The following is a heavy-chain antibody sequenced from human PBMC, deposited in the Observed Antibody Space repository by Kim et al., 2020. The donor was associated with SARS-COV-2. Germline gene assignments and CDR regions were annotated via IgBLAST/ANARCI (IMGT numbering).Heavy chain of an antibody. Sequence: FQGRVTITRDTSASAAYMELNSLRSEDTAVYYCARDRSTVTNSRGVFGYWGQGTLVTVSS. CDR3: ARDRSTVTNSRGVFGY. V-gene: IGHV1-3*01. D-gene: IGHD4-17*01. J-gene: IGHJ4*02.